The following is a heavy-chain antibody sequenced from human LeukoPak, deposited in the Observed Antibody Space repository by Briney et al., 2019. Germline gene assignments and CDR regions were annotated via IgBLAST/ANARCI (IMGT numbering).Heavy chain of an antibody. J-gene: IGHJ6*02. CDR1: GGSISNSSYY. V-gene: IGHV4-39*01. CDR3: ARQLYSSATV. CDR2: IYHSWNT. D-gene: IGHD6-25*01. Sequence: SGTLSLTCIVSGGSISNSSYYWGWIRQPPGKGLEWVGNIYHSWNTFYNPSLKSRVTISADTSKNQFSLKLTFVTVADTAVYYCARQLYSSATVWGQGTTVIVSS.